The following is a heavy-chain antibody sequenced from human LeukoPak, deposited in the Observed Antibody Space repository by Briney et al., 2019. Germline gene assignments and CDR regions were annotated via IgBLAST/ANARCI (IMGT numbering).Heavy chain of an antibody. D-gene: IGHD5-24*01. CDR3: ARDPTETYYFDY. CDR1: GFTFSSYA. CDR2: ITSSSNYI. V-gene: IGHV3-21*01. J-gene: IGHJ4*02. Sequence: GGSLRLSCAASGFTFSSYAMSWVRQAPGKGLEWVSSITSSSNYIYYADSVKGRFTISRDNAKNSLYLQMNSLRAEDTAVYYCARDPTETYYFDYWGQGTLVTVSS.